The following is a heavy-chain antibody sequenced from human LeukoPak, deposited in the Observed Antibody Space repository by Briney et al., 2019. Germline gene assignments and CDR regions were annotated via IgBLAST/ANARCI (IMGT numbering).Heavy chain of an antibody. CDR2: IKAKAHGGTI. D-gene: IGHD4-17*01. V-gene: IGHV3-15*01. CDR3: TTEVTTVTRGKI. Sequence: GGSLRLSCAASGFTFINAWMAWVRQAPGKGLEWVGRIKAKAHGGTIEYAAPVKGRFTISRDDSKNTLYLQMNSLETEDTAVYYCTTEVTTVTRGKIWGQGTMVTVSP. CDR1: GFTFINAW. J-gene: IGHJ3*02.